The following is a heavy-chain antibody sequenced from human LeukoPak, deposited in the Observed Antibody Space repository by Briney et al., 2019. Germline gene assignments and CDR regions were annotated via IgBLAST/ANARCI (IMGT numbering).Heavy chain of an antibody. CDR2: IYPGDSDT. V-gene: IGHV5-51*01. D-gene: IGHD3-22*01. J-gene: IGHJ4*02. Sequence: GESLKIPCQGSGYSFTSYWIGWVRQMPGKGLEWMGIIYPGDSDTRYSPSFQGQVTISADKSISTAYLQWSSLKASDTAMYYCARRGSSGYYPFDYWGQGTLVTVSS. CDR1: GYSFTSYW. CDR3: ARRGSSGYYPFDY.